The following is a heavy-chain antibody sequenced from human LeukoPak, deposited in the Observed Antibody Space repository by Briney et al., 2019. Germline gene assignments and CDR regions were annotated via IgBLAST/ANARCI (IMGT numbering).Heavy chain of an antibody. D-gene: IGHD6-13*01. CDR2: INHSGST. J-gene: IGHJ4*02. CDR1: GGSFSGYY. CDR3: ARGYDRYSSSWYYDY. Sequence: SETLSLTCAVYGGSFSGYYWSWIRQPPGKGLEWIGEINHSGSTNYNPSLKSRVTISVDTSKNQFSLKLSSVTAADTAVYYCARGYDRYSSSWYYDYWGQGTLVTVSS. V-gene: IGHV4-34*01.